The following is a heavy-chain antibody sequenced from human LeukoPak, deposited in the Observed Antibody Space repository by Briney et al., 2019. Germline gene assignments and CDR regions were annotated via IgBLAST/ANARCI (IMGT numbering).Heavy chain of an antibody. V-gene: IGHV4-30-4*01. CDR2: IYYSGST. D-gene: IGHD2-15*01. CDR1: GGSISSGDYY. Sequence: PSETLSLTCTVSGGSISSGDYYWSWIRQPPGKGLEWIGYIYYSGSTYYNPSLKSRVTISVDTSKNQFSLKLSSVTAADTAVYYCARGAFYRSGGSCYLYYYYYYGMDVWGQGTTVTVSS. J-gene: IGHJ6*02. CDR3: ARGAFYRSGGSCYLYYYYYYGMDV.